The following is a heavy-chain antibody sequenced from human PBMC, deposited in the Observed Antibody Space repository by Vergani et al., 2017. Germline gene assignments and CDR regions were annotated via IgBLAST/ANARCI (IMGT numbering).Heavy chain of an antibody. V-gene: IGHV3-15*01. CDR3: YTDYQDY. J-gene: IGHJ4*02. Sequence: EVQVVESGGGLIKPGGSLRLSCVVSGITFKNAWINWVRQAPGKGLEWIGRIRSKNDGGTADYAAPLKGRFTISRDDSKDSAFLLVNNLKTEDTAVYFCYTDYQDYWVQGTLVTVSS. CDR1: GITFKNAW. D-gene: IGHD4-11*01. CDR2: IRSKNDGGTA.